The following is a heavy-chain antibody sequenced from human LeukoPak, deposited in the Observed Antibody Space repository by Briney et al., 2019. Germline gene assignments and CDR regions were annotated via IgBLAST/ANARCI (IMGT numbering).Heavy chain of an antibody. J-gene: IGHJ2*01. CDR1: GFTFSNYS. Sequence: GGSLRLSCSASGFTFSNYSMNWVRQAPGKGLEWISYITSSSSAIYYADSVKGRFTISRDNAKNSLYLQMNSLRAEETAVYYCARDAVIITTLYYFDLWGRGTLVAVSS. V-gene: IGHV3-48*04. CDR3: ARDAVIITTLYYFDL. D-gene: IGHD3-22*01. CDR2: ITSSSSAI.